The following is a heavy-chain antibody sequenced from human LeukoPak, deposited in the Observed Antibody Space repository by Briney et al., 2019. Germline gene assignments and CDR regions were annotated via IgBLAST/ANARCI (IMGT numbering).Heavy chain of an antibody. CDR2: ISWDGGST. CDR1: GFTFDDYA. CDR3: AKDMGQWLGIDY. J-gene: IGHJ4*02. V-gene: IGHV3-43D*04. D-gene: IGHD6-19*01. Sequence: PGGSLRLSCAASGFTFDDYAMHWVRQAPGKGLEWVSLISWDGGSTYYADSVKGRFTISRDNSKNSLYLQMNSLRVEDTALYYCAKDMGQWLGIDYWGQGPLVTVSS.